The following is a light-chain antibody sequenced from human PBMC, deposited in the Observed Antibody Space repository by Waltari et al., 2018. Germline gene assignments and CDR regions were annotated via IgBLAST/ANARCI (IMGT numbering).Light chain of an antibody. J-gene: IGKJ4*02. CDR3: QHYVRLPVT. CDR2: DTY. Sequence: EIVLTHSPGILSLSPGERATLSCRASQSISKYLAWYQQRLGQAPRLLIYDTYIRAPGIPDRFSGSGSGTDFSLIISRLEPEDFAVYYCQHYVRLPVTFGRGTKVEIK. CDR1: QSISKY. V-gene: IGKV3-20*01.